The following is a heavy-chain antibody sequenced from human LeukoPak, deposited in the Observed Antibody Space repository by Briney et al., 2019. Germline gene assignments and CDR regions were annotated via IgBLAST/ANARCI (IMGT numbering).Heavy chain of an antibody. CDR3: ARTRGYSYGYSDY. J-gene: IGHJ4*02. CDR2: INPNSGGT. Sequence: ASVKVSCKASGYTFTGYYMYWVRQAPGQGLEWMGWINPNSGGTNYAQKFQGRVTMTRDTSISAAYMELSRLRSDDTAVYYCARTRGYSYGYSDYWGQGTLVTVSS. CDR1: GYTFTGYY. D-gene: IGHD5-18*01. V-gene: IGHV1-2*02.